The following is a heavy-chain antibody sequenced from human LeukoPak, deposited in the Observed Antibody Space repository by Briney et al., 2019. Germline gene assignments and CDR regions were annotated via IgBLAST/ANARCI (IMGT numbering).Heavy chain of an antibody. V-gene: IGHV3-23*01. CDR2: ISGSGGST. CDR3: AKGGRLRYFDDRIGYYGMDV. J-gene: IGHJ6*02. D-gene: IGHD3-9*01. CDR1: GFTFSTYW. Sequence: GGSLRLSCAGSGFTFSTYWMHWVRQAPGGGLVWVSGISGSGGSTYYADSVKGRFTISRDNSKNTLYVQMDRLRAEDTAIYYCAKGGRLRYFDDRIGYYGMDVWGQGTTVTVSS.